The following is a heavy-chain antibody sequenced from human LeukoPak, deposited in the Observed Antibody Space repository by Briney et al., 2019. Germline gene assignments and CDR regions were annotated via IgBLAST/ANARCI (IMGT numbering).Heavy chain of an antibody. D-gene: IGHD6-6*01. Sequence: SETLSLTCTVSGVSISIYYWSWIRQPPGKGLEWIGYNYNSESTYYNPSLKSRVTISLDRSKNQFSLRLNSVTAADTAVYYCARVKGSNWFDPWGQGTLVTVSS. V-gene: IGHV4-59*01. CDR2: NYNSEST. CDR1: GVSISIYY. J-gene: IGHJ5*02. CDR3: ARVKGSNWFDP.